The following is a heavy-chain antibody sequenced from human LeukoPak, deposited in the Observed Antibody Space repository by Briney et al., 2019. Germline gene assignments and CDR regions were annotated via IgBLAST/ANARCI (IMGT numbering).Heavy chain of an antibody. D-gene: IGHD3-16*01. CDR3: ARDRGGGFNY. CDR1: GFTFSSYG. V-gene: IGHV3-30*02. J-gene: IGHJ4*02. Sequence: GGSLRLSCAASGFTFSSYGMHWVRQAPGKGLEWVAFIRYDGSNKYYADSVKGRFTISRDNAKNSLYLQMNSLRAEDTAVYYCARDRGGGFNYWGQGTLVTVSS. CDR2: IRYDGSNK.